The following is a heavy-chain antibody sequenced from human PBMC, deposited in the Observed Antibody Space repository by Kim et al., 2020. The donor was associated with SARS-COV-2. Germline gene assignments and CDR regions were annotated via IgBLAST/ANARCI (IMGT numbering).Heavy chain of an antibody. V-gene: IGHV1-18*01. CDR2: ISAYNGNT. CDR1: GYTFTSYG. CDR3: ARANYDYVWGNYRSNWFDP. J-gene: IGHJ5*02. D-gene: IGHD3-16*02. Sequence: ASVKVSCKASGYTFTSYGISWVRQAPGQGLEWMGWISAYNGNTNYAQKLQGRVTMTTDTSTSTAYMELRSLRSDDTAVYYCARANYDYVWGNYRSNWFDPWGQGTLVTVSS.